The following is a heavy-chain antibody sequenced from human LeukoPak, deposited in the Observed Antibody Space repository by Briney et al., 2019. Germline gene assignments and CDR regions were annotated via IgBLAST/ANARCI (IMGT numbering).Heavy chain of an antibody. J-gene: IGHJ6*02. CDR3: ARERWDIAVAGTGYYYYYGMDV. CDR2: IKQDGSEK. D-gene: IGHD6-19*01. V-gene: IGHV3-7*03. CDR1: GFTFSSYW. Sequence: PGGSLRLSCAASGFTFSSYWMSWDRQAPGKGLEWVANIKQDGSEKYYVDSVKGRFTISRDNAKNSLYLQMNSLRAEDTAVYYCARERWDIAVAGTGYYYYYGMDVWGQGTTVTVSS.